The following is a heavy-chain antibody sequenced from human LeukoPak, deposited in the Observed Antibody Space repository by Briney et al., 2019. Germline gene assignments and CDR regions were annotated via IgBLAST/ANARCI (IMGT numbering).Heavy chain of an antibody. CDR3: ARGPEVYCSSTSCYMVDY. CDR1: GGSFSGYY. CDR2: INHSGST. D-gene: IGHD2-2*02. V-gene: IGHV4-34*01. J-gene: IGHJ4*02. Sequence: PSETLSLTCAVYGGSFSGYYWSWIRQPPGKGLEWIGEINHSGSTNYNPSLKSRVTISVDTSKNQFSLKLSSVTAADTAVYYCARGPEVYCSSTSCYMVDYWGRGTLVTVSS.